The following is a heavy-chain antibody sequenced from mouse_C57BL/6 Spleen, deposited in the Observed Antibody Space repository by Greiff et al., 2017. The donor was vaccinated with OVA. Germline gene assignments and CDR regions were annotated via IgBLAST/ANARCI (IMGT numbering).Heavy chain of an antibody. CDR3: ARSPCITTPSLYFDY. V-gene: IGHV14-2*01. J-gene: IGHJ2*01. CDR2: IDPEDGET. Sequence: VQLQQSGAELVKPGASVKLSCTASGFNIKDYYMHWVKQRTEQGLEWIGRIDPEDGETKYAPKFQGKATMTVDTSSNTAYLQLSSLTSEDTAVYYGARSPCITTPSLYFDYWGQGTTLTVSS. D-gene: IGHD1-1*01. CDR1: GFNIKDYY.